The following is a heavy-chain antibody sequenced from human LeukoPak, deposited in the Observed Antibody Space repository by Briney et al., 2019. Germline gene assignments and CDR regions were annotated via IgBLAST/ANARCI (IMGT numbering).Heavy chain of an antibody. CDR3: ARIAYGSGSLVLGMDV. Sequence: SETLSLTCAVYGGPFSGYYWSWIRQPPGKGLEWIGEINHSGSTNCNPSLKSRVTISVDTSKNQFSLKLSSVTAADTAVYYCARIAYGSGSLVLGMDVWDQGTTVTVSS. J-gene: IGHJ6*02. D-gene: IGHD3-10*01. V-gene: IGHV4-34*01. CDR2: INHSGST. CDR1: GGPFSGYY.